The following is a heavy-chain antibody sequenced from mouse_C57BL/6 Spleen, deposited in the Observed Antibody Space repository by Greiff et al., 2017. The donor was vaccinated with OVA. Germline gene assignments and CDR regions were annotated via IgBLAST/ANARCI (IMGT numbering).Heavy chain of an antibody. J-gene: IGHJ2*01. CDR1: GYASSSYW. D-gene: IGHD1-1*01. Sequence: VKLMESGAELVKPGASVKISCKASGYASSSYWMNWVKQRPGKGLEWIGQIYPGDGDTNYNGKFKGKATLTADKSSSTAYMQLSSLTSEDSAVYFCARPTVVHYFDYWGQGTTLTVSS. CDR2: IYPGDGDT. CDR3: ARPTVVHYFDY. V-gene: IGHV1-80*01.